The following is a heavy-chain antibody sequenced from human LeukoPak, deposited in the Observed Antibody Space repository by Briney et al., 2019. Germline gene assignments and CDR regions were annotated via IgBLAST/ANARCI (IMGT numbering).Heavy chain of an antibody. CDR1: GGSFSGYY. CDR3: ARPRIVGAPGYFQH. Sequence: PSETLSLTCAVYGGSFSGYYWSWIRQPRGKGLEWIGEINHSGSTNYNPSLKSRVTISVDTSKNQFSLKLSSVTAADTAVYYCARPRIVGAPGYFQHWGQGTLVTVSS. J-gene: IGHJ1*01. D-gene: IGHD1-26*01. V-gene: IGHV4-34*01. CDR2: INHSGST.